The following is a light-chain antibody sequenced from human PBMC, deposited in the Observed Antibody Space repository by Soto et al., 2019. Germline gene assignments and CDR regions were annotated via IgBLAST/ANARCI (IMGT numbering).Light chain of an antibody. V-gene: IGKV3-20*01. CDR3: QQYGSSPLT. CDR1: QSVSSNE. J-gene: IGKJ4*01. Sequence: EIVLTQSPGTLSLSPGERATLSCRASQSVSSNEVAWYQQKPGQAPRLLIYGASSRATAIPDRVSGSGSGTDFTLTISSLEHDDFAVYYCQQYGSSPLTFGGGTKVELK. CDR2: GAS.